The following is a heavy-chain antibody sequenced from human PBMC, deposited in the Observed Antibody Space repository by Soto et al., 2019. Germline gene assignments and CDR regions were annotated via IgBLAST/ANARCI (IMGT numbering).Heavy chain of an antibody. Sequence: SETLSLTCTVSGGSISSGGYYWSWIRQHPGKGLEWIGYIYYSGSTYYNPSLKSRVTISVDTSKNQFSLKLSSVTAADTAVYYCARDNPYYYDSSGYFDYWGQGTLVTVSS. D-gene: IGHD3-22*01. CDR2: IYYSGST. J-gene: IGHJ4*02. V-gene: IGHV4-31*03. CDR3: ARDNPYYYDSSGYFDY. CDR1: GGSISSGGYY.